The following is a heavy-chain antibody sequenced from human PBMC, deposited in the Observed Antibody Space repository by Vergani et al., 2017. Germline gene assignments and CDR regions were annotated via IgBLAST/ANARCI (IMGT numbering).Heavy chain of an antibody. Sequence: QVKLQESGPGLVKPSQTLSLTCTVSGASMSSVGYYWTWIRQSAGKRLEGIGDILGSGTANYNPSFQGLVSMSVATSKNQFSLHLSSVTAADTAVYYCARDPLYSNTWPFLLLEVDVWGQGTTVTVSS. D-gene: IGHD6-13*01. CDR1: GASMSSVGYY. J-gene: IGHJ6*02. CDR2: ILGSGTA. V-gene: IGHV4-61*02. CDR3: ARDPLYSNTWPFLLLEVDV.